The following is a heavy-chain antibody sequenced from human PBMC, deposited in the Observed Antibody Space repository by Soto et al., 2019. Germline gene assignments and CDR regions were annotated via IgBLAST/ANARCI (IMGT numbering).Heavy chain of an antibody. CDR3: ARPVYCYCHGMDV. J-gene: IGHJ6*02. D-gene: IGHD2-15*01. Sequence: ASVKVSCKASGYTFTGYVMHWVRQAPGQRLEWMGWINAGNGNTKYSQKFQGRVAITRDTSASTAYMELSSLRSEDTAVYYCARPVYCYCHGMDVWGQGTTVTVSS. CDR1: GYTFTGYV. CDR2: INAGNGNT. V-gene: IGHV1-3*01.